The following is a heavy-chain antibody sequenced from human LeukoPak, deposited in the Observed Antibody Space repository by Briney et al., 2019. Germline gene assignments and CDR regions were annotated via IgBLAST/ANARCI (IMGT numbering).Heavy chain of an antibody. CDR1: GFTFSDYY. D-gene: IGHD3-22*01. Sequence: GGSLRLSCAASGFTFSDYYMSWIRQAPGKGLEWVSYISSSGSTIYYADSMEGRFTISRGNAKNSLYLQMNSLRAEDTAVYYCARDRVTGYYDSSGYLFFWGQGTLVTVSS. J-gene: IGHJ4*02. CDR2: ISSSGSTI. V-gene: IGHV3-11*01. CDR3: ARDRVTGYYDSSGYLFF.